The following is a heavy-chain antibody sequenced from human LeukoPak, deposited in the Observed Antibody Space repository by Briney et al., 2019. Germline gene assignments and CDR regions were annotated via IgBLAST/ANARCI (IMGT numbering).Heavy chain of an antibody. CDR1: GFTFSNFA. D-gene: IGHD4-23*01. CDR3: AKNYGGGGFDF. V-gene: IGHV3-23*01. Sequence: GGSLRLSCAASGFTFSNFAMSWVRQAPGKGLEWVPGLSGSGSTYYADSVKGRFTISRDISKNRLYLQMNSLGAEDTAVYYCAKNYGGGGFDFWGQGTLVTVSS. CDR2: LSGSGST. J-gene: IGHJ4*02.